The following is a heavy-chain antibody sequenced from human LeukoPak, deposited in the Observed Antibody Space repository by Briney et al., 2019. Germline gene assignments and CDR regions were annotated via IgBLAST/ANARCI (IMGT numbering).Heavy chain of an antibody. V-gene: IGHV3-30*18. J-gene: IGHJ4*02. CDR1: GFTFSIYG. CDR3: AKDSILDH. Sequence: GGSLRLSCATSGFTFSIYGMHWVRQAPGKGLEWLAVIAYDGSYEYYADSVKGRFSISRDDSKKTVYLQMNSLRPEDTALYYCAKDSILDHWGQGTLVTVSP. CDR2: IAYDGSYE.